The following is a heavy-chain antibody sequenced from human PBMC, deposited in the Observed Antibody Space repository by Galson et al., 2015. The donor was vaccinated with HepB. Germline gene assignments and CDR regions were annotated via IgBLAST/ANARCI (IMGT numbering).Heavy chain of an antibody. CDR2: INPNSGGT. CDR1: GYTFTGYY. J-gene: IGHJ3*02. D-gene: IGHD4-17*01. Sequence: SVTVSCKASGYTFTGYYMHWVRQAPGQGLEWMGWINPNSGGTNYAQKFQGRVTMTRDTSISTAYMVLSRLRSDDTAVYYCARASYGDWGSDAFDIWGQGTMVTVSS. CDR3: ARASYGDWGSDAFDI. V-gene: IGHV1-2*02.